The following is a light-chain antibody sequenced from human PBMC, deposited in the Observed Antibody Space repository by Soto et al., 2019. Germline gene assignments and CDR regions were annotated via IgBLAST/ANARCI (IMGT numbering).Light chain of an antibody. V-gene: IGKV4-1*01. CDR2: WAS. CDR1: QSVLYSSNNKNY. J-gene: IGKJ1*01. CDR3: QQYYSTPRWT. Sequence: DILMTQSPDSLAVSLGERATINCKSSQSVLYSSNNKNYLAWYQQKPGQPPKLLIYWASTRESGVPDRFSGSGSGTDFPLTISSLQAEDVAVYYCQQYYSTPRWTFGQGTKVEIK.